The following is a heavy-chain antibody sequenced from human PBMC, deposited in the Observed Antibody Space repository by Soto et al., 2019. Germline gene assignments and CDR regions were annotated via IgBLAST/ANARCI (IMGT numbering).Heavy chain of an antibody. CDR3: ARDRGSRTVTTMYYYYGMDV. CDR2: INPNSGGT. D-gene: IGHD4-4*01. V-gene: IGHV1-2*02. J-gene: IGHJ6*02. CDR1: GYTFTGYY. Sequence: ASVKVSCKASGYTFTGYYMHWVRQAPGQGLEWMGWINPNSGGTNYAQKFQGRVTMTRDTSISTAYMELSRLRSDDTAVYYCARDRGSRTVTTMYYYYGMDVWGQGITVTVSS.